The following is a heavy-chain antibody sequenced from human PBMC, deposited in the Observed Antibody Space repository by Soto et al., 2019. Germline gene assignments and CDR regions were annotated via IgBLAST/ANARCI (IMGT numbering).Heavy chain of an antibody. CDR3: ARVGVGYYDSTGSHSVPPYYYNGLDV. CDR2: ISGSGDTT. Sequence: GGSLRLSCAASGFTFSTYAITWVRQAPGKGLEWVSAISGSGDTTYNADSVKGRFTISRDNSKNTLFLQMNSLRAEDTAVYYCARVGVGYYDSTGSHSVPPYYYNGLDVWGQGTTVTVSS. CDR1: GFTFSTYA. J-gene: IGHJ6*02. D-gene: IGHD3-22*01. V-gene: IGHV3-23*01.